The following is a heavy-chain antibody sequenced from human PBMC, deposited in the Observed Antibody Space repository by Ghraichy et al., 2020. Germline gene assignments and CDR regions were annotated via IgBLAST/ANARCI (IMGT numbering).Heavy chain of an antibody. Sequence: ASVKVSFKASGYTFTSYGVAWVRQAPGEGLEWMGWINTYNGNTNYAQKVQGRVTMTTDTSTSTAYMDLRTLTSDDTAIYYCARSLSPDYCDSWGQGTLVTVSS. V-gene: IGHV1-18*01. CDR1: GYTFTSYG. J-gene: IGHJ4*02. CDR2: INTYNGNT. CDR3: ARSLSPDYCDS.